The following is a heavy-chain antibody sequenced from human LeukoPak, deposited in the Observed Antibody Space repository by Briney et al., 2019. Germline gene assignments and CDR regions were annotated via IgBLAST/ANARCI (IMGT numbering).Heavy chain of an antibody. CDR1: GFTFSSYG. D-gene: IGHD2-15*01. Sequence: GGSLRLSCAASGFTFSSYGMHWVRQAPGKGLEWVAVISYDGSNKYYADSVKGRFTISRDNSKNTLYLQMNSLRAEDTAVCYCAKKGCSGGSCYNAYYFDYWGQGTLVTVSS. CDR2: ISYDGSNK. CDR3: AKKGCSGGSCYNAYYFDY. V-gene: IGHV3-30*18. J-gene: IGHJ4*02.